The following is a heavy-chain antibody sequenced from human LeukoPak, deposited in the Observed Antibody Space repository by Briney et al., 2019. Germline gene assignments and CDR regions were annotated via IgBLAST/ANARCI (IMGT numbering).Heavy chain of an antibody. Sequence: PGGSLRLSCAASGFTFSSYAMSWVRQAPGKGLEWVSAISGSGGSTYYADSVKGRFTISRDNSKNTLYLQMNSLRAEDTAVYYCAKGGGVDTATPVMGDYYYMDVWGKGTTVTVPS. J-gene: IGHJ6*03. CDR3: AKGGGVDTATPVMGDYYYMDV. V-gene: IGHV3-23*01. CDR2: ISGSGGST. CDR1: GFTFSSYA. D-gene: IGHD5-18*01.